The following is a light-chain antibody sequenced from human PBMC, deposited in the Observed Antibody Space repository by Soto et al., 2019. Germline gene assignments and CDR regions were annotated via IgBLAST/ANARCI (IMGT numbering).Light chain of an antibody. CDR2: GAS. Sequence: EIVLTQSPGTLSLSPGERATLSCWASQSVSSKSLAWYQQKPGQAPRLLIYGASSRATGIPDRFSGSGSGTDFTLTISRLEPEDCAVYSCHQYGSSPWTFGQGTKLEIK. J-gene: IGKJ1*01. CDR3: HQYGSSPWT. CDR1: QSVSSKS. V-gene: IGKV3-20*01.